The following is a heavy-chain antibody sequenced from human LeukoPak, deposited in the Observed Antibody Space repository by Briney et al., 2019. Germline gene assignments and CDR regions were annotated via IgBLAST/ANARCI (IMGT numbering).Heavy chain of an antibody. Sequence: PGGSLRLSCAASGFTFRSYWMSWVRQAPGKGLEWVANINQGGSVKYYVDSVKGRFTISRDDAENSLYLQMNSLRAEDTAVYYCARDSYYCSSTSCVWFDPWGQGTLVTVSS. D-gene: IGHD2-2*01. CDR1: GFTFRSYW. V-gene: IGHV3-7*01. CDR3: ARDSYYCSSTSCVWFDP. J-gene: IGHJ5*02. CDR2: INQGGSVK.